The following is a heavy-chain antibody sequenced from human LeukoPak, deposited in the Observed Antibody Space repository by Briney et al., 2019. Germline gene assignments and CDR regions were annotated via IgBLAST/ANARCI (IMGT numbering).Heavy chain of an antibody. CDR3: AKGNYDSSGYIDY. J-gene: IGHJ4*02. CDR2: ISYDGSNK. V-gene: IGHV3-30*18. CDR1: GFTFSSYG. D-gene: IGHD3-22*01. Sequence: GSLRLSCAASGFTFSSYGMHWVRQAPGKGLEWVAVISYDGSNKYYADSVKGRFTISRDNSKNTLYLQMNSLRAEDTAVYYCAKGNYDSSGYIDYWGQGTLVTVSS.